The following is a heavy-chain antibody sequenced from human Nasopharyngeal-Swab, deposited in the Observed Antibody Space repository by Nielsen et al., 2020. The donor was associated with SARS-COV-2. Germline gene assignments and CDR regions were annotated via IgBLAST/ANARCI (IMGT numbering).Heavy chain of an antibody. CDR3: ARSGSYYYGMDV. V-gene: IGHV4-59*01. J-gene: IGHJ6*02. CDR2: IYYSGST. CDR1: GGSISSYY. Sequence: SETLSLTCTVSGGSISSYYWSWIRQPPGKGLEWIGYIYYSGSTNYNPSLKSRVTISVDTSKNQFSLKLGSVTAADTAVYYCARSGSYYYGMDVWGQGTTVTVSS.